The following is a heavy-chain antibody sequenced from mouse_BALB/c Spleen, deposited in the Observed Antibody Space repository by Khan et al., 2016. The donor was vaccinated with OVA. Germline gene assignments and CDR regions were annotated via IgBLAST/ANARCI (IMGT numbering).Heavy chain of an antibody. CDR1: GYSFTGYF. CDR3: SRISRSDFDY. Sequence: EVQLQESGPELVKPGASVKISCKASGYSFTGYFMNWVMQSHGKSLEWIGRINPHIGETFYNQKFKGKATLTVDESSSTAHMELRSLASEDSAVYYCSRISRSDFDYWGQGTTLTVSS. D-gene: IGHD1-1*01. V-gene: IGHV1-20*02. J-gene: IGHJ2*01. CDR2: INPHIGET.